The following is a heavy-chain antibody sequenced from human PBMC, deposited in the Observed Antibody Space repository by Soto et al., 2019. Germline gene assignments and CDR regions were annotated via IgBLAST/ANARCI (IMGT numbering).Heavy chain of an antibody. CDR2: IYYSGST. Sequence: SETPSITCTVSGGSICSHYWSWIRQPPGKGLEWIGYIYYSGSTNYNPSLKSRVTISVDTSKNQFSLKLSSVTAADTAVYYCARVMRAAFDIWGQGTMVTVSS. CDR1: GGSICSHY. J-gene: IGHJ3*02. CDR3: ARVMRAAFDI. V-gene: IGHV4-59*11.